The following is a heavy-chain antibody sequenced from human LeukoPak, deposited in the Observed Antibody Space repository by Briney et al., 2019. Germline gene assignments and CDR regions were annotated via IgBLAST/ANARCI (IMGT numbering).Heavy chain of an antibody. Sequence: KAGGSLRLSCAASGFTFSSYAMNWVRQAPGKGLEWVSSISSSSSYIYYADSVKGRFTISRDNAKNSLYLQMNSLRAEDTAVYYCARDDKHYYDSSNHAFDIWGQGTMVTVSS. CDR1: GFTFSSYA. CDR3: ARDDKHYYDSSNHAFDI. CDR2: ISSSSSYI. D-gene: IGHD3-22*01. J-gene: IGHJ3*02. V-gene: IGHV3-21*01.